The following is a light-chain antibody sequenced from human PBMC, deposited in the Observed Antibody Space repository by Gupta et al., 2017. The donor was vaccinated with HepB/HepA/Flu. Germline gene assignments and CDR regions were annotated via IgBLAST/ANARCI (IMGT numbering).Light chain of an antibody. V-gene: IGLV2-11*01. CDR2: DVS. CDR1: SSDVGGYNY. CDR3: CSYAGSYTFVV. J-gene: IGLJ2*01. Sequence: QSSLTQPPSVSVSPGQSLTISFTGTSSDVGGYNYVSWYQQHPGKAPKLMIYDVSKRPSGVPDRFSGSKSGNTASLTISGLQAEDEAAYYCCSYAGSYTFVVFGGGTKLTVL.